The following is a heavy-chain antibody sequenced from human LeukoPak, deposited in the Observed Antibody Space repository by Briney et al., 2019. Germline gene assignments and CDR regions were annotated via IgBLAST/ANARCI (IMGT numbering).Heavy chain of an antibody. CDR1: GGSISSYC. Sequence: PSETLSLTCTVSGGSISSYCWSWIRQPPGKGLEWIGYIYYSGSTNYNPSLKSRVTISVDTSKNQFSLKLSSVTAADTAVYYCARASIAVAGGSWFDPWGQGTLVTVSS. CDR2: IYYSGST. J-gene: IGHJ5*02. V-gene: IGHV4-59*01. D-gene: IGHD6-19*01. CDR3: ARASIAVAGGSWFDP.